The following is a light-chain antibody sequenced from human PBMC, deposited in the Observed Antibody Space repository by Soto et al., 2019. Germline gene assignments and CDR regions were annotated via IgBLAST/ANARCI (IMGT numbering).Light chain of an antibody. CDR2: EVS. Sequence: QSALTQPPSVSGSPGQSVTISCTGTSSDVGSYNRVSWYQQSPGTAPKLMIYEVSNRPSGVSDRFSGSKSGNTASLTISGLQAEDEADYYCGSWDSSLSAYVFGTGTKVTVL. CDR3: GSWDSSLSAYV. CDR1: SSDVGSYNR. J-gene: IGLJ1*01. V-gene: IGLV2-18*02.